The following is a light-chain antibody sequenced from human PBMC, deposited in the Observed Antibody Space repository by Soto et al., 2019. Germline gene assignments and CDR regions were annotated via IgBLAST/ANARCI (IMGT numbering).Light chain of an antibody. CDR3: HQRKSWPRT. CDR2: DTS. V-gene: IGKV3-11*01. Sequence: EIVMTQGPATLSLSAGERGTLSCRASQTVSSKLAWYQHKPGQAPRLLIYDTSNRATGIPARFSGSGSGTDFTLTISSLEPEDFAVYYCHQRKSWPRTFGQGTKVDIK. CDR1: QTVSSK. J-gene: IGKJ1*01.